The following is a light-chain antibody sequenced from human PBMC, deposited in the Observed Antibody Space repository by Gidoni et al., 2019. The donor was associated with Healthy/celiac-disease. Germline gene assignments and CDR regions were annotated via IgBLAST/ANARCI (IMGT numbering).Light chain of an antibody. CDR2: QDS. J-gene: IGLJ1*01. V-gene: IGLV3-1*01. CDR1: KLGDKY. Sequence: SYELTQPPSVSVSPGQTASITCSGDKLGDKYACWYQQKPGQPPVPVIYQDSKRPSGIPERFSGSNSGNTATLTISGTQAMDEADYYCQAWDSCTGVFGTGTKVTVL. CDR3: QAWDSCTGV.